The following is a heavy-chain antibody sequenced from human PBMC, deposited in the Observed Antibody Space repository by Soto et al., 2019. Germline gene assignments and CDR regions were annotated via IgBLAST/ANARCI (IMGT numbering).Heavy chain of an antibody. CDR3: ARGSRDCSGGTCFPLPNAEYFRH. CDR1: GGTFSSHV. V-gene: IGHV1-69*01. D-gene: IGHD2-15*01. Sequence: QVQLVQSGPEVKKPGSSVKDSCKASGGTFSSHVFTWVRQAPGRGLEWMGGIIPMFGTANHAQKFQGRVTLIADESTNTAYLELSSLRSEDTAVYYCARGSRDCSGGTCFPLPNAEYFRHWGQGTLITVSS. CDR2: IIPMFGTA. J-gene: IGHJ1*01.